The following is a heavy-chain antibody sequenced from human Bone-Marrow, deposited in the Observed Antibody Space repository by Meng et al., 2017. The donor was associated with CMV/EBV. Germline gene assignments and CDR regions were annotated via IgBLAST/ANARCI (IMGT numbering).Heavy chain of an antibody. CDR1: GYTFTSYY. Sequence: KASGYTFTSYYMHWVRQAPGQGLEWMGVINPSGGSTSYAQKFQGRVTMTRDTSTSTVYVELSSLTSEDTAVYYCARHGPDSSGYYAWGQGTLVTVSS. D-gene: IGHD3-22*01. J-gene: IGHJ5*02. CDR2: INPSGGST. V-gene: IGHV1-46*01. CDR3: ARHGPDSSGYYA.